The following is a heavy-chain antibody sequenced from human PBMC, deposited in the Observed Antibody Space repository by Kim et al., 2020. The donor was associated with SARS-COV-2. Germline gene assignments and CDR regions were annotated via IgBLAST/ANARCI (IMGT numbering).Heavy chain of an antibody. J-gene: IGHJ5*02. Sequence: SETLSLTCAVYGGSFSGYYWSWIRQPPGKGLEWIGEINHSGSTNYNPSLKSRVTISVDTSKNQFSLKLSSVTAADTAVYYCARGLHDYVWGKLNWFDPWGQGTLVTVSS. CDR2: INHSGST. D-gene: IGHD3-16*01. CDR1: GGSFSGYY. CDR3: ARGLHDYVWGKLNWFDP. V-gene: IGHV4-34*01.